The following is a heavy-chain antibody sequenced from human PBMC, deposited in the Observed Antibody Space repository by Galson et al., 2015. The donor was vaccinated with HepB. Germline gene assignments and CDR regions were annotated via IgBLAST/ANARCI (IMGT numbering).Heavy chain of an antibody. CDR2: IWYDGSNK. D-gene: IGHD3-3*01. CDR3: ARDREWPAFYFDY. Sequence: SLRLSCAASGFTFSSYGMHWVRQAPGKGLEWVAVIWYDGSNKYYADSMKGRFTISRDNSKNTLYLQMNSLRAEDTAVYYCARDREWPAFYFDYWGQGTLVTVSS. CDR1: GFTFSSYG. J-gene: IGHJ4*02. V-gene: IGHV3-33*01.